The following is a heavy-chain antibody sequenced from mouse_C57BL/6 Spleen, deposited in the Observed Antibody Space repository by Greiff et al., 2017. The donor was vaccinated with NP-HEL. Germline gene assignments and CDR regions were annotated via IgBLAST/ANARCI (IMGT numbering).Heavy chain of an antibody. Sequence: VQLQQSGAELVKPGASVKLSCKASGYTFTSYWMHWVKQRPGRGLEWIGRIDPNSGGTTYNEKFKSKATLTVDKPSSTAYMQLSSLTSEDSAVYYCAKGGWLLPFDYWGQGTTLTVSS. CDR2: IDPNSGGT. CDR1: GYTFTSYW. D-gene: IGHD2-3*01. J-gene: IGHJ2*01. CDR3: AKGGWLLPFDY. V-gene: IGHV1-72*01.